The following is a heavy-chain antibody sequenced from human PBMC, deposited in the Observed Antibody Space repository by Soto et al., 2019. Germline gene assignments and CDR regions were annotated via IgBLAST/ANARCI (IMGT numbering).Heavy chain of an antibody. D-gene: IGHD5-18*01. V-gene: IGHV1-69*13. Sequence: SVKVSCKASGGTFSSYAISWVRQAPGQGLEWMGGIIPIFGTANYAQKFQGRVTITADESTSTAYMELSSLRSEDTAVYYCARIGMGYSYGLGYWGQGTLVTVSS. CDR3: ARIGMGYSYGLGY. CDR1: GGTFSSYA. CDR2: IIPIFGTA. J-gene: IGHJ4*02.